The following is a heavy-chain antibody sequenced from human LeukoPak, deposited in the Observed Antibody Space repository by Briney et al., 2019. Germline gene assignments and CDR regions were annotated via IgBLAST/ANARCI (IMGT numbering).Heavy chain of an antibody. CDR3: ARSPQYSSSCYDY. CDR2: IFSGGST. D-gene: IGHD6-13*01. Sequence: GGSLRLSCAASGYTVSSNYMGWVRQAPGKGLEWVSVIFSGGSTYYADSVKGRFTISRDNSDNTLCLQMNSLRAEDTALYYCARSPQYSSSCYDYWGQGTLVTVSS. V-gene: IGHV3-66*01. CDR1: GYTVSSNY. J-gene: IGHJ4*02.